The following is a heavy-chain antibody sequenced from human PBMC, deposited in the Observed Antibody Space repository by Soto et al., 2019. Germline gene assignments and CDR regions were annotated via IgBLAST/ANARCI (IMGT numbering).Heavy chain of an antibody. Sequence: GGSLRLSCAASGFTFDDYAMHWVRQAPGKGLEWVSGISWNSGSIGYADSVKDRFTISRDNAKNSLYLQMNSLRAEDTALYYCAKAGYCSGGSCYYLAHGFNYFDYWGQGTLVTVSS. CDR1: GFTFDDYA. V-gene: IGHV3-9*01. CDR2: ISWNSGSI. J-gene: IGHJ4*02. CDR3: AKAGYCSGGSCYYLAHGFNYFDY. D-gene: IGHD2-15*01.